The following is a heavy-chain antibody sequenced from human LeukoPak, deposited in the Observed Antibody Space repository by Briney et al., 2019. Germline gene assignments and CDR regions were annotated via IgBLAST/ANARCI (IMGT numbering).Heavy chain of an antibody. CDR2: ISAYNGNT. V-gene: IGHV1-18*01. Sequence: GASVKVSCKASGGTFSSYAISWVRQAPGQGLEWMGWISAYNGNTNYAQKLQGRVTMTTDTSTSTAYMELRSLRSDDTAVYYCARGIPYYYDSSGYDCAFDIRGQGTMVTVSS. CDR3: ARGIPYYYDSSGYDCAFDI. J-gene: IGHJ3*02. D-gene: IGHD3-22*01. CDR1: GGTFSSYA.